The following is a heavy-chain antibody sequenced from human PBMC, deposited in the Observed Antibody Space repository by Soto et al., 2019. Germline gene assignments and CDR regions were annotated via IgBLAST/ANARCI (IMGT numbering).Heavy chain of an antibody. CDR1: GGTFSSYA. D-gene: IGHD2-15*01. CDR2: IIPIFGTA. Sequence: GASVKVSCKASGGTFSSYAISWVRQAPGQGLEWMGGIIPIFGTANYAQKFQGRVTITADESTSTAYMELSSLRSEDTAMYYCARRAVVELYGMDVWGQGTTVTVSS. V-gene: IGHV1-69*13. J-gene: IGHJ6*02. CDR3: ARRAVVELYGMDV.